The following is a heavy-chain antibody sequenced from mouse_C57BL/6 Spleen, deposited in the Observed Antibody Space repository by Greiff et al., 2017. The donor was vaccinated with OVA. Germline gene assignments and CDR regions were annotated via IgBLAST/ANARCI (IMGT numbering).Heavy chain of an antibody. J-gene: IGHJ2*01. D-gene: IGHD4-1*01. CDR3: ARNDWDDYFDY. V-gene: IGHV1-64*01. CDR2: IHPNSGST. CDR1: GYTFTSYW. Sequence: LQQPGAELVKPGASVKLSCKASGYTFTSYWMHWVKQRPGQGLEWIGMIHPNSGSTNYNEKFKSKATLTVDKSSSTAYMQLSSLTSEDSAVYYCARNDWDDYFDYWGQGTTLTVSS.